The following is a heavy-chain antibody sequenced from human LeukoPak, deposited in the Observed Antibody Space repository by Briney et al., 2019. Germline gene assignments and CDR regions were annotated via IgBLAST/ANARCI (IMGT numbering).Heavy chain of an antibody. D-gene: IGHD6-13*01. V-gene: IGHV3-23*01. CDR1: GFTFSSYA. CDR2: ISGSGGST. Sequence: GGSLRLSCAASGFTFSSYAMSWVRQAPGKGLGWVSAISGSGGSTYYADSVKGRFTIARDNSKNTLYLQMNSLRAEDTAVYFCAKDSSSSWFYFDYWGQGTLVTVSS. CDR3: AKDSSSSWFYFDY. J-gene: IGHJ4*02.